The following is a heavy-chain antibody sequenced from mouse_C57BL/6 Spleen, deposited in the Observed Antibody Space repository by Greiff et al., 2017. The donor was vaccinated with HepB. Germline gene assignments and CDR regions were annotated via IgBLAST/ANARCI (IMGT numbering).Heavy chain of an antibody. CDR2: IDPEDGDT. Sequence: VQLQQSGAELVRPGASVKLSCTASGFNIKDYYMHWVKQRPEQGLEWIGRIDPEDGDTEYAPKFQGKATMTADTSSNTAYLQLSSLTSEDTAVYYCTTSGDGYPAWFAYWGQGTLVTVSA. J-gene: IGHJ3*01. V-gene: IGHV14-1*01. CDR1: GFNIKDYY. CDR3: TTSGDGYPAWFAY. D-gene: IGHD2-3*01.